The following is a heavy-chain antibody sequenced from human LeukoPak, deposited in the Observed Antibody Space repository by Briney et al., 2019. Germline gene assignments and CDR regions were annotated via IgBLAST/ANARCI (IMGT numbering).Heavy chain of an antibody. V-gene: IGHV3-7*01. CDR1: GFIFRNYW. CDR3: LSGPGH. Sequence: GGSLRLSCEAAGFIFRNYWMGWVRQAPGKGLEWVANINEDGSEKYYVDSVRGRFTISRANAKNSLYLQMNILRPEDTAVFSCLSGPGHCGQGTLVTVSS. CDR2: INEDGSEK. J-gene: IGHJ4*02.